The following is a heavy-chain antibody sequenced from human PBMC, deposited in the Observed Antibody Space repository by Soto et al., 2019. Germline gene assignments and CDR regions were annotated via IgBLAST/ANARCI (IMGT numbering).Heavy chain of an antibody. V-gene: IGHV3-30*18. Sequence: GGSLILSCAASGFTFSSYGMHWVRQAPGKGLEWVAVISYDGSNKNYADSVKGRFTISRDNSKNTLYLQMNSLRAEDTAVYYCAKQWDSGWSFDHWGQGTLVTVSS. D-gene: IGHD6-19*01. CDR2: ISYDGSNK. CDR3: AKQWDSGWSFDH. J-gene: IGHJ4*02. CDR1: GFTFSSYG.